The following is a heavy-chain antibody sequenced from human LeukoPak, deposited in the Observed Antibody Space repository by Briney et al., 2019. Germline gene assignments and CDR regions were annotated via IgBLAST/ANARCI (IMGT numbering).Heavy chain of an antibody. CDR3: ARSIAVAGKVNYFDY. J-gene: IGHJ4*02. CDR2: INHSGST. D-gene: IGHD6-19*01. Sequence: TSETLSLTCAVYGGSFSGYYWSWIRQPPGKGLEWIGEINHSGSTNYNPSLKSRVTISVDTSKNQFSLKLSSVTAADTAVYYCARSIAVAGKVNYFDYWGQGTLVTVSS. CDR1: GGSFSGYY. V-gene: IGHV4-34*01.